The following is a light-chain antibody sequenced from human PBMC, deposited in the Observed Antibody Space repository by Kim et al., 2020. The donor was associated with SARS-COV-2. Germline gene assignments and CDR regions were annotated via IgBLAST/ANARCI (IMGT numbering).Light chain of an antibody. CDR3: QTWGTGIHVV. CDR2: LNSDGSH. Sequence: VKLTCTLSSGHSSYAIAWHQQQPEKGPRYLMKLNSDGSHSKGDGIPDRFSGSSSGAGRYLTISSLQSEDEADYYCQTWGTGIHVVFGGGTQLTVL. J-gene: IGLJ2*01. V-gene: IGLV4-69*01. CDR1: SGHSSYA.